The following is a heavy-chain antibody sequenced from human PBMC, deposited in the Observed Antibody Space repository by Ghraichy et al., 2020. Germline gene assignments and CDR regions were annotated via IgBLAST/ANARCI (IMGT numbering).Heavy chain of an antibody. D-gene: IGHD6-13*01. CDR2: ISARTGNT. CDR1: GYTFTSYG. V-gene: IGHV1-18*01. J-gene: IGHJ3*02. CDR3: ARDAEIAAAGGGFDI. Sequence: ASVKVSCKASGYTFTSYGINWVRQAPGQGLEWMGWISARTGNTNYEQKVQGRVTMTTDTSTSTVYMELRSLRSDDTAVYYYARDAEIAAAGGGFDIWGQGTMVTVSS.